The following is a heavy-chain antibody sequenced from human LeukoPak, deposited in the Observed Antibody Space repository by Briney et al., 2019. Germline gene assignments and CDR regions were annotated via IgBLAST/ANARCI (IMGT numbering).Heavy chain of an antibody. D-gene: IGHD6-25*01. CDR2: IKSKIDGGTI. V-gene: IGHV3-15*01. Sequence: GGSLRLSCVGSGFTFSDAWIIWVRQAPGKGLEWVGRIKSKIDGGTIDYAAPVKGRFTISRDDSRNTLYLQMNSLKTEDTAVYYCTTRRQDGCWGQGTLVTVS. CDR1: GFTFSDAW. J-gene: IGHJ4*02. CDR3: TTRRQDGC.